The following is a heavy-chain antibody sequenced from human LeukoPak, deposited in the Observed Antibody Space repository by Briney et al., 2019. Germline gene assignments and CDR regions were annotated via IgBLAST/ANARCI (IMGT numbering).Heavy chain of an antibody. V-gene: IGHV1-18*01. CDR2: ISAYNGNT. CDR3: ARVGPVYDTPLDY. D-gene: IGHD3-22*01. CDR1: GYPFTTYA. Sequence: ASVKVSCKASGYPFTTYAISWVRQAPGQGLEWMGRISAYNGNTNYAQKLQGRVTMTTDTSTSTAYMELRSLRSDDTAVYYCARVGPVYDTPLDYWGQGTLVTVSS. J-gene: IGHJ4*02.